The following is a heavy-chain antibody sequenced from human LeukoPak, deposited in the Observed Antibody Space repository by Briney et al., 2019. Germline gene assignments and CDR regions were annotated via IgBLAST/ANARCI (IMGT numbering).Heavy chain of an antibody. CDR1: GFTFSSYA. CDR2: ISGSGGST. D-gene: IGHD3-22*01. J-gene: IGHJ4*02. V-gene: IGHV3-23*01. Sequence: GGSLGLSCAASGFTFSSYAMSWVRQAPGKGLEWVSAISGSGGSTYYADSVKGRFTISRDNSKNTLYLQMNSLRAEDTAVYYCANYDSSGYNDYWGQGTLVTVSS. CDR3: ANYDSSGYNDY.